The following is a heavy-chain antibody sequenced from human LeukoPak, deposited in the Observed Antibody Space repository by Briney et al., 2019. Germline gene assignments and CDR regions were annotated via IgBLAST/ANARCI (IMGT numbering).Heavy chain of an antibody. Sequence: KPGGYLRLSCTASGFTFGDYAMSWFRQAPGKGLEWVGFIRSKAYGGTTEYAASAKGRFTISRDDSKSIAYLQMNSLKTEDTAVYYCTRVTSRYYDFWSGYQWFDPWGQGTLVTVSS. CDR1: GFTFGDYA. V-gene: IGHV3-49*05. CDR2: IRSKAYGGTT. J-gene: IGHJ5*02. CDR3: TRVTSRYYDFWSGYQWFDP. D-gene: IGHD3-3*01.